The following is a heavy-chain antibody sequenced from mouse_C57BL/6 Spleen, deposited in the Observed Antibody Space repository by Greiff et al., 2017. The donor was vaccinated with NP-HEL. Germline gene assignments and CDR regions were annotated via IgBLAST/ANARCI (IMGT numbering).Heavy chain of an antibody. CDR2: IYPRSGNT. CDR1: GYTFTSYG. J-gene: IGHJ2*01. V-gene: IGHV1-81*01. CDR3: ARRDDYGGGY. D-gene: IGHD2-4*01. Sequence: VQLQQSGAELARPGASVKLSCKASGYTFTSYGISWVKQRTGQGLEWIGEIYPRSGNTYYNEKFKGKATLTADKSSSTAYMELRSLTSEDSAVYFCARRDDYGGGYWGQGTTLTVSS.